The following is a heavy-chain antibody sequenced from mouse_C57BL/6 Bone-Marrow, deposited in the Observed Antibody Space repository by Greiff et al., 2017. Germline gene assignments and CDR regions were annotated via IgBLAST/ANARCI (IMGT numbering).Heavy chain of an antibody. CDR1: GYTFTSYW. Sequence: QVQLQQSGAELVKPGASVKMSCKASGYTFTSYWITWVKQRPGQGLEWIGDIYPGSGSTNYNEKFKSKATLTVDKSSSTAYMQLSSLTSEDSAVYYCARSSYYGSSYGFAYWGQGTLVTVSA. CDR3: ARSSYYGSSYGFAY. J-gene: IGHJ3*01. V-gene: IGHV1-55*01. CDR2: IYPGSGST. D-gene: IGHD1-1*01.